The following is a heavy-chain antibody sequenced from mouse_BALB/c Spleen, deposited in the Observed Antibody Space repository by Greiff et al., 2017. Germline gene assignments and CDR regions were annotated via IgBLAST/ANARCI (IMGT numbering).Heavy chain of an antibody. CDR2: IYPSDSYT. Sequence: VQLQQPGAELVRPGASVKLSCKASGYTFTSYWINWVKQRPGQGLEWIGNIYPSDSYTNYNQKFKDKATLTVDKSSSTAYMQLSSPTSEDSAVYYCTREGDGNGYWGQGTTITVSS. V-gene: IGHV1-69*02. J-gene: IGHJ2*01. CDR1: GYTFTSYW. CDR3: TREGDGNGY. D-gene: IGHD2-1*01.